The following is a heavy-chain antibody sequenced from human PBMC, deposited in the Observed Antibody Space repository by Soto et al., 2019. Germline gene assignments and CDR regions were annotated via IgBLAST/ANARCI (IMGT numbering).Heavy chain of an antibody. CDR2: ISGTGGTT. CDR3: AKFIVETGGSSGWPWSFHF. D-gene: IGHD6-25*01. Sequence: GGSLRLSCAASGFTFSSYAMSWVRQAPGKGLEWVSAISGTGGTTYYADSVKGRFTISRDNSRNTLHLQMNSLRAEDTAIYYCAKFIVETGGSSGWPWSFHFWGQGTLVTVSS. V-gene: IGHV3-23*01. J-gene: IGHJ4*02. CDR1: GFTFSSYA.